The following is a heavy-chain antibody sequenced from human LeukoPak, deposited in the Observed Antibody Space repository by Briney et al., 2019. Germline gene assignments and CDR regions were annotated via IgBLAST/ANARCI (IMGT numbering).Heavy chain of an antibody. CDR3: ARVRNYYDSSGYTIYLDY. Sequence: GGSLRLSCAASGFTFSSYWMSWVRQAPGKGLEWVANIKQDGSEKYYVDSVEGRFTISRDNAKNSLYLQMNSLRAEDTAVYYCARVRNYYDSSGYTIYLDYWGQGTLVTVSS. CDR2: IKQDGSEK. V-gene: IGHV3-7*01. D-gene: IGHD3-22*01. J-gene: IGHJ4*02. CDR1: GFTFSSYW.